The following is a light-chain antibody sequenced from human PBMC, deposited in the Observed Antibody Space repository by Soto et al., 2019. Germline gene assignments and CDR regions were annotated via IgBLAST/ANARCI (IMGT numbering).Light chain of an antibody. CDR2: GAS. CDR3: QQFDDSFT. V-gene: IGKV3-20*01. J-gene: IGKJ5*01. Sequence: EIVLTQSPGTLSLSPGERATLSCRASHSVSRTYLAWYQQKPGQAPRLLIYGASDRATGTPDRFSGSGSGTDFTLTISRLEPEDSAVYYCQQFDDSFTFGQGTRLDIK. CDR1: HSVSRTY.